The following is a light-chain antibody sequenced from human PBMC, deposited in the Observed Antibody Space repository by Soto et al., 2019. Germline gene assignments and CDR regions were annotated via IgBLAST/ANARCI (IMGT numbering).Light chain of an antibody. V-gene: IGKV1-39*01. CDR1: QSISTY. CDR2: AAS. Sequence: DIQMTQSPPSLSASIGDRVTITCRASQSISTYLNWYQQKLGEAPKILIYAASSLQSGVPLRYNGSGSGTDFTLTITSLHPEVFATHYCHQSSSAPRSFGGGTRVEIK. CDR3: HQSSSAPRS. J-gene: IGKJ4*01.